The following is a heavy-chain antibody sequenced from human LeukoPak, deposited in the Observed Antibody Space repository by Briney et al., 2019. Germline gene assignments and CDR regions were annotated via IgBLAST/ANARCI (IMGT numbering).Heavy chain of an antibody. D-gene: IGHD6-19*01. J-gene: IGHJ5*02. CDR1: GGSISRYY. Sequence: SETLSLTCTVSGGSISRYYWSWIRQPPGKGLERIGYIYYSGSTNYNPSLKSRVTISVDTSKNQFSLKLSSVTAADTAVYYCARDPIAVAGNGFDPWGQGTLVTVSS. CDR3: ARDPIAVAGNGFDP. CDR2: IYYSGST. V-gene: IGHV4-59*01.